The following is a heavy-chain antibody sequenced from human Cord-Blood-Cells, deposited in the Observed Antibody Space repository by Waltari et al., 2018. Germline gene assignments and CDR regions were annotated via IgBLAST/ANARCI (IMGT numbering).Heavy chain of an antibody. CDR2: INHSGST. D-gene: IGHD5-12*01. Sequence: QVQLQQWGAGLLKPSEALSLTCAVYGGSVSGYYWSWIRQPPGKGLEWIGEINHSGSTNYNPSLKSRVTISVDTSKNQFSLKLSSVTAVDTAVYYCARGVDIVATIKGDWFDPWGQGTLVTVSS. CDR3: ARGVDIVATIKGDWFDP. V-gene: IGHV4-34*01. CDR1: GGSVSGYY. J-gene: IGHJ5*02.